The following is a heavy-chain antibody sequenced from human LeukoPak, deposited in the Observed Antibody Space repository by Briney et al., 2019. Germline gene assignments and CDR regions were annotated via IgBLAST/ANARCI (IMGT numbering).Heavy chain of an antibody. J-gene: IGHJ4*02. V-gene: IGHV3-23*01. CDR3: ARDRLGVEMSTINRFDY. Sequence: GGSLRLSCAASGFTFSSYAMSWVRQAPGKGLEWVSAISGSGGSTYYADSVKGRFTISRDNSKNTLYLQMNSLRAEDTAVYYCARDRLGVEMSTINRFDYWGQGTLVAVSS. CDR1: GFTFSSYA. CDR2: ISGSGGST. D-gene: IGHD5-24*01.